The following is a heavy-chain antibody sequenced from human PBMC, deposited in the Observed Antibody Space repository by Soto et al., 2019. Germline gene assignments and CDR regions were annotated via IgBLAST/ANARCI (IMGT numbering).Heavy chain of an antibody. V-gene: IGHV1-2*02. Sequence: QVQLVQSGAEVKNPGASVKVSCRASGYTFTAYYIHWVRQAPGQGLERLGSIHPTSGDTHYAQRFQGRVTMTRETAISTADTELSRLSSDDTAVYYWARPPGILGGNTRGVDTSGRTVWAHG. CDR3: ARPPGILGGNTRGVDTSGRTV. J-gene: IGHJ6*02. CDR2: IHPTSGDT. D-gene: IGHD1-26*01. CDR1: GYTFTAYY.